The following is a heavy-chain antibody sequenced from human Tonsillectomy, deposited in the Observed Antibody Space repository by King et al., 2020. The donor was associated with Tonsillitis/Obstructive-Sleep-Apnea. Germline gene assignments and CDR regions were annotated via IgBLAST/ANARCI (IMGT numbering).Heavy chain of an antibody. D-gene: IGHD3-22*01. J-gene: IGHJ4*02. CDR3: AKIRFNTYYYDNTGFMLDY. CDR1: RFTFRDYY. V-gene: IGHV3-11*05. CDR2: ISSGSDYT. Sequence: HVQLVESGGGLVKPGGSLRLSCAASRFTFRDYYMTWIRQAPGKGLEWVSYISSGSDYTNYADSVRGRFTISRDNAKNSLYLQMNSLRAEDTAVYYCAKIRFNTYYYDNTGFMLDYWGQGTPVTVSS.